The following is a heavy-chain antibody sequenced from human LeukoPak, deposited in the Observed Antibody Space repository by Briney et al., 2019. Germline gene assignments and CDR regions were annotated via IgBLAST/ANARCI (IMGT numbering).Heavy chain of an antibody. V-gene: IGHV3-11*04. CDR3: AKDHPHFYYDSSGYHDY. Sequence: PGGSLRLSCAASGFTFSDYYMSWIRQAPGKGLEWVSYISSSGTTIYYADSVKGRFTISRDNSKNTLYLQMNSLRAEDTAVYYCAKDHPHFYYDSSGYHDYWGQGTLVTVSS. CDR2: ISSSGTTI. J-gene: IGHJ4*02. CDR1: GFTFSDYY. D-gene: IGHD3-22*01.